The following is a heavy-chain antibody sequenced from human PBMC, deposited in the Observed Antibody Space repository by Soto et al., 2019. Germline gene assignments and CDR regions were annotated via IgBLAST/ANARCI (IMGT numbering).Heavy chain of an antibody. Sequence: QVQLQESGPGLVKPSQTLSLTCTVSGGSISSGAYYWSWIRQHPGKGLEWIGYIYSTESTNYNPSLKSRVTISVDMSASQFSLKLNSVTVADTVVYYCARSYSSGKTLYYFDQWVQGTLVTVSS. J-gene: IGHJ4*02. D-gene: IGHD3-22*01. V-gene: IGHV4-31*03. CDR3: ARSYSSGKTLYYFDQ. CDR1: GGSISSGAYY. CDR2: IYSTEST.